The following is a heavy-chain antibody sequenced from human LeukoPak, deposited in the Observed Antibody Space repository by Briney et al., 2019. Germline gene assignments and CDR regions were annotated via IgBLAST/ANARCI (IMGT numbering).Heavy chain of an antibody. CDR3: ARHCSGGSCYPSGTDY. J-gene: IGHJ4*02. V-gene: IGHV5-51*01. CDR1: GYGFTSYW. CDR2: IYPGDSDT. Sequence: GESLKISCKGSGYGFTSYWIGWVRQMPGKGLEWMGMIYPGDSDTRYSPSFQGQVTTSADKSISTAYLQWSSLKASDTAMYYCARHCSGGSCYPSGTDYWGQGTLVTVSS. D-gene: IGHD2-15*01.